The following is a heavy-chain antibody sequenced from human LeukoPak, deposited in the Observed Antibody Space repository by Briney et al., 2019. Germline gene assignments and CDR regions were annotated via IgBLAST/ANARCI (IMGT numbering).Heavy chain of an antibody. CDR3: AKCLGDGTNYYFAH. V-gene: IGHV3-23*01. CDR2: ISGSSDNS. CDR1: GFTFSSYA. Sequence: PGASLRLSCAASGFTFSSYAMGWVRLAPGKGLEWVSLISGSSDNSYYADSVKGRFTISRDNSKNTLYLQMSSLRAEDTALYYCAKCLGDGTNYYFAHWGQGTLVTVSS. J-gene: IGHJ4*02. D-gene: IGHD4/OR15-4a*01.